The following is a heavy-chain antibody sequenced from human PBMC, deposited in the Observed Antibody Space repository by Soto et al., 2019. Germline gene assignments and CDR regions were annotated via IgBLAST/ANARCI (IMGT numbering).Heavy chain of an antibody. D-gene: IGHD6-19*01. CDR1: GYTFTGYY. V-gene: IGHV1-2*02. CDR3: ARREQWLENFDY. J-gene: IGHJ4*02. CDR2: INPNSGDT. Sequence: QVQLVQSGAEVKKPGASVKVSCKTSGYTFTGYYIHWIRQAPGQGLEWMGWINPNSGDTNYSQDFQGRVTMTSDTSFTTAYVELTRLRSXXXXXYYCARREQWLENFDYWGQGTLVTVXX.